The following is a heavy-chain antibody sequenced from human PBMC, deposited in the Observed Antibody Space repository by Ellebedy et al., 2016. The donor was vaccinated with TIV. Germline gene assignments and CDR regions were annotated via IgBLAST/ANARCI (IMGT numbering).Heavy chain of an antibody. D-gene: IGHD2-21*01. V-gene: IGHV4-4*02. CDR1: GGSISSDNW. CDR3: ARARGRYYFFDS. CDR2: INHRGTT. J-gene: IGHJ4*02. Sequence: SETLSLTXAVSGGSISSDNWWSWVRQPPGKGLEWIGEINHRGTTNYNPSLKSRVTISVDKSKNLFSLRLTSVTAADTAVYYCARARGRYYFFDSWGQGSLVTVSS.